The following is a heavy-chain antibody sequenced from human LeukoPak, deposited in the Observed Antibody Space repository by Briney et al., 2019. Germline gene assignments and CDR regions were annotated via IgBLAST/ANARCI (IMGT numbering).Heavy chain of an antibody. J-gene: IGHJ4*02. D-gene: IGHD6-19*01. Sequence: ASVKVSCTASGYTFTSYGISWVRQAPGQGLEWMGWISAYNSNTKYAQKKLQGKVTMTTDTSTSTAYMELRSLRSDDTAVYYCARDLRRDSSGWNSQAVLDYWGQGTLVTVSS. CDR2: ISAYNSNT. V-gene: IGHV1-18*01. CDR3: ARDLRRDSSGWNSQAVLDY. CDR1: GYTFTSYG.